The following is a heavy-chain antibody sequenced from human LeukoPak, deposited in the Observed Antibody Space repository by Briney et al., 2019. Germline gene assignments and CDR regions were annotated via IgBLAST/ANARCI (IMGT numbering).Heavy chain of an antibody. CDR3: ARGGYGSGSYLD. D-gene: IGHD3-10*01. V-gene: IGHV4-31*03. CDR1: GGSISSGGYY. Sequence: SETLSLTCTVSGGSISSGGYYWSWIRQLPGKGLEWIGYIYHSGNTVYKPSLRSRVTISVDTSKNQFSLKLSSVTAADTAVYYCARGGYGSGSYLDWGQGTLVTVSS. J-gene: IGHJ4*02. CDR2: IYHSGNT.